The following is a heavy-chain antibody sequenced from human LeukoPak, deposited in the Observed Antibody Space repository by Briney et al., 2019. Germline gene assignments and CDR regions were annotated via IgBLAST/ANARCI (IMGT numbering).Heavy chain of an antibody. J-gene: IGHJ4*02. CDR3: ARGSPHDY. CDR2: INRDGTGT. V-gene: IGHV3-74*01. Sequence: GGSLRLSCAASGFTFTNYWMHWVRQAPRTGLVWVSRINRDGTGTNYEDSVKGRFNISRDNSKNTLYLQMNSLRAEDTGVYYCARGSPHDYWGQGTLVTVSS. CDR1: GFTFTNYW.